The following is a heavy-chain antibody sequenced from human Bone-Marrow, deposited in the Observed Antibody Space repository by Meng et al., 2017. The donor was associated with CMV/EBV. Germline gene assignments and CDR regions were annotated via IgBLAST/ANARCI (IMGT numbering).Heavy chain of an antibody. D-gene: IGHD2-2*01. Sequence: GESLKISCAASGFTFSNAWMSWVRQAPGKGLEWVGRIKSKTDGGTTDYAAPVKGRFTISRDNSKNTLYLQMNSLRAEDTAVYYCARVGSTSSDWDYYYGMDVWGQGTTVTVSS. CDR1: GFTFSNAW. V-gene: IGHV3-15*01. CDR3: ARVGSTSSDWDYYYGMDV. CDR2: IKSKTDGGTT. J-gene: IGHJ6*02.